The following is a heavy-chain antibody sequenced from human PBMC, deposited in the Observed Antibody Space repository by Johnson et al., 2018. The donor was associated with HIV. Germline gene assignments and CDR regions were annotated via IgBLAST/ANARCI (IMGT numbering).Heavy chain of an antibody. V-gene: IGHV3-7*05. CDR1: GFTFSRYW. CDR3: ARKADAFDI. Sequence: VQLVESGGGLVQPGGSLRLSCVASGFTFSRYWMTWVRQAPGKGLEWVANINQDGSERYYVDSVTGRFTISRDTAKKSVYLQMNSLRAEDTAVYYCARKADAFDILGQGTMITVSS. J-gene: IGHJ3*02. CDR2: INQDGSER.